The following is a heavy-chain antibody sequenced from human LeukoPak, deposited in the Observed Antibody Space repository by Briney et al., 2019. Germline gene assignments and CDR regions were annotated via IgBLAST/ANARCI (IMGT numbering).Heavy chain of an antibody. J-gene: IGHJ4*02. Sequence: PGGSLRLSCAASGFTFSSYWMNWVRQAPGKGLEWVANIKPDGTGKYYVDSVKGRFTISRDNAKNSLYLQMNSLRADDTAVYYCTRALDSWGQGTLVTVSS. CDR3: TRALDS. CDR2: IKPDGTGK. CDR1: GFTFSSYW. V-gene: IGHV3-7*04.